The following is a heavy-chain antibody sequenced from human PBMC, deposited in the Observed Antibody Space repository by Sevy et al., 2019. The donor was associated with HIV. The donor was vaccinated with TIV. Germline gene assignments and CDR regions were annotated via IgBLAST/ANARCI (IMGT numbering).Heavy chain of an antibody. CDR2: ISHDGINE. V-gene: IGHV3-30*18. J-gene: IGHJ6*02. CDR1: GFSFSYYG. CDR3: ANAYSGSYSHSYVFAVDV. D-gene: IGHD1-26*01. Sequence: GGSLRLSCIGSGFSFSYYGIHWVRQAPGKGLDWVALISHDGINEYYADSVKGRFTISRDNSKNTVYLEMNSLRIEDTAIYFCANAYSGSYSHSYVFAVDVWGQGTTVTVSS.